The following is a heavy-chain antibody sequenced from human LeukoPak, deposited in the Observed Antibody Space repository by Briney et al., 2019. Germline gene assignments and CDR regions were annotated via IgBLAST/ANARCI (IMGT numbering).Heavy chain of an antibody. Sequence: GASLKISCKGSGYRFTSYWIGWVRQMPGKGLEWMGIIYPGDSDTRYSPSFQGQVTISADKSISTAYLQWSSLKASDTAMYYCARRFDSSGYITTPNFDYWGQGTLVTVSS. CDR2: IYPGDSDT. D-gene: IGHD3-22*01. V-gene: IGHV5-51*01. CDR1: GYRFTSYW. J-gene: IGHJ4*02. CDR3: ARRFDSSGYITTPNFDY.